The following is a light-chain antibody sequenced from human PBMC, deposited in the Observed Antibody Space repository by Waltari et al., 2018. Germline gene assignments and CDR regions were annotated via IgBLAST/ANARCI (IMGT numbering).Light chain of an antibody. Sequence: QSALTQPRSVSGCPGQSVTISCTATGSDVADSNFVSWYQQHPGEAPKLVISDVTERPSGVTSRFSGSKSGNSASLTVSGLQAEDEAVYYCCSFTGIWVFGGGTKLTVL. J-gene: IGLJ3*02. CDR3: CSFTGIWV. CDR2: DVT. V-gene: IGLV2-11*01. CDR1: GSDVADSNF.